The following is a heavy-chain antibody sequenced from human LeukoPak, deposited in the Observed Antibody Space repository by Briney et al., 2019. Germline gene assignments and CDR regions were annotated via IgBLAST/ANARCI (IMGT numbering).Heavy chain of an antibody. D-gene: IGHD4-17*01. CDR3: ARVVMTTVTTIDY. V-gene: IGHV4-39*01. CDR1: GGSISSSSYY. CDR2: IYYSGST. J-gene: IGHJ4*02. Sequence: PSETLSLTCTVSGGSISSSSYYWGWICQPPGKGLEWIGSIYYSGSTYYNPSLKSRVTISADTSKNQFSLKLSSVTAADTAVYYCARVVMTTVTTIDYWGQGTLVTVSS.